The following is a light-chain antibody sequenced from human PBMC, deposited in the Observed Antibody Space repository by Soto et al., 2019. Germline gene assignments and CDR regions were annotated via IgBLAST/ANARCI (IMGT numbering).Light chain of an antibody. CDR3: QQYDNLPIT. CDR2: AAL. J-gene: IGKJ5*01. Sequence: TQCSSTVCLSTGEGATLTWSTSQCFXSKIGWYERKPGQAPRLLXYAALIRATGVPARLSGSGSGIEFSLTCNSLQSEDVATYYCQQYDNLPITFGQGTRLEIK. CDR1: QCFXSK. V-gene: IGKV3-15*01.